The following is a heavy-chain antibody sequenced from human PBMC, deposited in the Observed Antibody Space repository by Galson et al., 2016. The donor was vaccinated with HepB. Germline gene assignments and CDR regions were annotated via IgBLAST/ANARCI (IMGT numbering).Heavy chain of an antibody. CDR1: GFTFSRYT. V-gene: IGHV3-21*01. CDR2: ITSGSDYI. D-gene: IGHD5-24*01. CDR3: ARVTGYSFDN. Sequence: SLRLSCAASGFTFSRYTMNWVRQTPGKGLEWVSSITSGSDYIYEAHSVKGRFTISRDDAKNSLYLQMNSLRAEDTAVYFCARVTGYSFDNWGQGTLVTVSS. J-gene: IGHJ4*02.